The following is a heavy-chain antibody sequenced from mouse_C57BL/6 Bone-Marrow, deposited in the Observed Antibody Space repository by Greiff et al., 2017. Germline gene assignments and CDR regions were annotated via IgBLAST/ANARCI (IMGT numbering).Heavy chain of an antibody. CDR3: ARSANYYGSSLVFDY. Sequence: QVQLQQSGAELMKPGASVKLSCKATGYTFTGYWIEWVKQRPGHGLEWIGEILPGSGSTNYNEKFKGKATFTADTSSNTAYMQLSSLTTADSAIYYCARSANYYGSSLVFDYWGQGTTLTVSS. J-gene: IGHJ2*01. D-gene: IGHD1-1*01. CDR2: ILPGSGST. CDR1: GYTFTGYW. V-gene: IGHV1-9*01.